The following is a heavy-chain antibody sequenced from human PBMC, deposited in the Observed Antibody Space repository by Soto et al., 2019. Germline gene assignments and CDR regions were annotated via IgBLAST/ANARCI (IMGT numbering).Heavy chain of an antibody. CDR2: VYYTGTT. CDR3: ARDLAAVPRAFDY. Sequence: SETLSLTCTVSGGSISSYFYIWVRQPPGKGLEWIGSVYYTGTTDYNPSLKSRVAISVDTSKTQFSLNLRSVTAADTAVYYCARDLAAVPRAFDYWGRGTLVTVSS. V-gene: IGHV4-59*01. J-gene: IGHJ4*02. CDR1: GGSISSYF. D-gene: IGHD6-13*01.